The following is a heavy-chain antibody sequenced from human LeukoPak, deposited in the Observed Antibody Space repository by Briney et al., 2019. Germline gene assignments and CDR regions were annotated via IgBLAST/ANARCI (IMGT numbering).Heavy chain of an antibody. J-gene: IGHJ4*02. V-gene: IGHV4-59*11. D-gene: IGHD6-19*01. CDR3: ARGALFGLVLDY. CDR2: FYYSGST. Sequence: SETLSLTCTVSGGSISSHYWSWIRQPPGKGPEWIAYFYYSGSTNYSPSLKSRVTISVDTSKNQFSLKLNSVTAADTAVYYCARGALFGLVLDYWGQGILVTVSS. CDR1: GGSISSHY.